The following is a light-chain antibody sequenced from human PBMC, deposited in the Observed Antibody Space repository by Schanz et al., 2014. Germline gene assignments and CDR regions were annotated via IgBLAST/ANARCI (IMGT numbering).Light chain of an antibody. CDR2: GNN. V-gene: IGLV1-44*01. CDR1: TSNIRSNA. CDR3: CSYAYSSTFDVV. Sequence: QSVLTQPPSASGTPGQRVAISCSGSTSNIRSNAVHWFQLLPGTAPKLLIYGNNQRPSGVPDRLSGSKSGTSGSLAISGLQSEDEADYYCCSYAYSSTFDVVFGGGTKLTVL. J-gene: IGLJ2*01.